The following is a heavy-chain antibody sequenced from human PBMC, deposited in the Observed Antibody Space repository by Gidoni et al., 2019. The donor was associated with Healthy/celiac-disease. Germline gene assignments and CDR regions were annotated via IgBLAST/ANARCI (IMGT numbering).Heavy chain of an antibody. V-gene: IGHV1-69*01. CDR2: IIPIFGTA. J-gene: IGHJ5*02. CDR1: GVTFSSYA. Sequence: QVQLVQSGAEVTKPGSSVKVSCKASGVTFSSYAISWVRQAPGQGLEWMGGIIPIFGTANDAQKFQGIVTMTADESTSTAYMELSSLRSEDTALYYCARWLVAATPYNWFDPWGQGTLVTVSS. D-gene: IGHD2-15*01. CDR3: ARWLVAATPYNWFDP.